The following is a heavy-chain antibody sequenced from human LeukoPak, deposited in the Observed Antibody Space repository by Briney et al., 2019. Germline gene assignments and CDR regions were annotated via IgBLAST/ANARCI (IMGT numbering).Heavy chain of an antibody. Sequence: PSETLSLTCAVYGGSFSGYYWSWIRQPPGKGLEWIGEINHSGSTNYNPSLKSRVTISVDTSKNQFSLKLSSVTAADTAVYYCARVRDILGYYDYVWGSYLVSHRGNRQFDYWGQGTLVTVSS. CDR1: GGSFSGYY. CDR2: INHSGST. D-gene: IGHD3-16*02. V-gene: IGHV4-34*01. J-gene: IGHJ4*02. CDR3: ARVRDILGYYDYVWGSYLVSHRGNRQFDY.